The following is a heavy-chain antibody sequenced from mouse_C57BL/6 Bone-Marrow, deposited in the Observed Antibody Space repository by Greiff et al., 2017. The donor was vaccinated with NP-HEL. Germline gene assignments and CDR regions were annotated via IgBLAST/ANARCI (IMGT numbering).Heavy chain of an antibody. J-gene: IGHJ1*03. Sequence: EVKVVESGGGLVQSGRSLRLSCATSGFTFSDFYMEWVRQAPGKGLEWIAASRNKANDYTTEYSASVKGRFIVSRDTSQSILYLQMNALRAEDTAIYYCARGSSPWYFDVWGTGTTVTVSS. CDR2: SRNKANDYTT. CDR1: GFTFSDFY. V-gene: IGHV7-1*01. CDR3: ARGSSPWYFDV. D-gene: IGHD1-1*01.